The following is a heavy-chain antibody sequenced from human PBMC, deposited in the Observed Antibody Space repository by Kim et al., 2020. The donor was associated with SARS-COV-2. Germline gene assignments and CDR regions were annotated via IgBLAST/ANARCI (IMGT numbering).Heavy chain of an antibody. Sequence: AQKFQGRVTMTRDTSISTAYMELSRLRSDDTAVYYCARSYYNYYYYYMDVWGKGTTVTVSS. V-gene: IGHV1-2*02. J-gene: IGHJ6*03. CDR3: ARSYYNYYYYYMDV. D-gene: IGHD3-10*01.